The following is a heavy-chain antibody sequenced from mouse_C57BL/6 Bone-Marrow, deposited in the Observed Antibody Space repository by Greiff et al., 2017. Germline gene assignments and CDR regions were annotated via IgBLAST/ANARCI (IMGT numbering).Heavy chain of an antibody. Sequence: LVESGAELVRPGTSVKMSCKASGYTFTNYWIGWAKQRPGHGLEWIGDIYPGGGYTNYNEKFKGKATLTADKSSSTAYMQFSSLTSEDSAIYYCARGANWALDYWGQGTTLTVSS. D-gene: IGHD4-1*01. CDR1: GYTFTNYW. CDR3: ARGANWALDY. CDR2: IYPGGGYT. J-gene: IGHJ2*01. V-gene: IGHV1-63*01.